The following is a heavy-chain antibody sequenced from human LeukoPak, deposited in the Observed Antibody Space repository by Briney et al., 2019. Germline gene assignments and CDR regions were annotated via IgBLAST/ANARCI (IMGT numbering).Heavy chain of an antibody. V-gene: IGHV4-34*01. CDR2: INHSGST. CDR3: ARGNYDYFDY. CDR1: GGSFSGYH. D-gene: IGHD1-7*01. J-gene: IGHJ4*02. Sequence: SETLSLTCAVYGGSFSGYHWSWIRQPPGKGLEWIGEINHSGSTNYNPSLKSRVTISVDTSKNQFSLKLSSVTAADTAVYYCARGNYDYFDYWGQGTLATVSS.